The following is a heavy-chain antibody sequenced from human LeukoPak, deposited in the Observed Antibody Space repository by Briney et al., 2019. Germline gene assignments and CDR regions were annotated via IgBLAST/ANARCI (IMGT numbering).Heavy chain of an antibody. J-gene: IGHJ4*02. CDR1: GGTFSSYA. D-gene: IGHD6-6*01. CDR3: ARGRYSSSGDYDY. CDR2: IIPIFGTA. V-gene: IGHV1-69*05. Sequence: SVKVSCKASGGTFSSYAISWVRQAPGQGLEWMGGIIPIFGTANYAQKFQGRVTITTDESTSTAYMELSSLRSEDTAVYYCARGRYSSSGDYDYWGQGTLVTVSS.